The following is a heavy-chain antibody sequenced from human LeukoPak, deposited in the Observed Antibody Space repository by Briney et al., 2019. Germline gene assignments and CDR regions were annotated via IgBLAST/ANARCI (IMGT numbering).Heavy chain of an antibody. V-gene: IGHV1-69*01. CDR3: ARGGGYCGSTSCYVYYYYGMDV. Sequence: GSSVKVSCKASGGTFSSYAISWVRQAPGQGLEWMGGIIPIFGTANYAQKFQGRVTITADESTSTAYMELSSLRSEDTAVYYCARGGGYCGSTSCYVYYYYGMDVWGQGTTVTVSS. CDR1: GGTFSSYA. D-gene: IGHD2-2*03. J-gene: IGHJ6*02. CDR2: IIPIFGTA.